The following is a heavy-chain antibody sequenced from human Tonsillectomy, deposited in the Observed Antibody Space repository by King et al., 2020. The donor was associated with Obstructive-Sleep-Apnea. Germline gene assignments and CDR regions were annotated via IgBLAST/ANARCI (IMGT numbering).Heavy chain of an antibody. CDR1: GYTFTSYG. V-gene: IGHV1-18*01. CDR2: ISGYNGNT. CDR3: ARDAHLLWLGELWGLSRNYFDY. D-gene: IGHD3-10*01. Sequence: VQLVESGAEVKKPGASVKVSCKASGYTFTSYGISWVRQAPGQGLEWMGWISGYNGNTYYAQILQGRVTMTTDTSTSTVYMELRSLRSDDTAVYYCARDAHLLWLGELWGLSRNYFDYWGQGTLVTVSS. J-gene: IGHJ4*02.